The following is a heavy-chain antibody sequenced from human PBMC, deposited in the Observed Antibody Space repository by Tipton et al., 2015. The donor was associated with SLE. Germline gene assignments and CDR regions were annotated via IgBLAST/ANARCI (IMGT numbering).Heavy chain of an antibody. V-gene: IGHV4-34*01. CDR3: ARGIAVAGPFDY. J-gene: IGHJ4*02. CDR1: GGSFRGYY. Sequence: TLSLTCAVYGGSFRGYYWSWIRQPPGKGLEWIGEINHSGSTNYNPSLKSRVIISVDTSKNQFSLKLSSVTAADTAVYYCARGIAVAGPFDYWGQGTLVTVSS. D-gene: IGHD6-19*01. CDR2: INHSGST.